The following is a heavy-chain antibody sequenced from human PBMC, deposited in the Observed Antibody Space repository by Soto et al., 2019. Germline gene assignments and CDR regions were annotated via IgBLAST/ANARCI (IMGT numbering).Heavy chain of an antibody. J-gene: IGHJ4*02. Sequence: SETLSLTCTVSGGSISSGDYYWSWIRQPPGKDLEWIGYIYYSGSTYYNPSLKSLVTISVDRSKNQFYLKLTSVTAADTAMYYCARDYRTNTALGYWGQGTLVTVSS. D-gene: IGHD1-7*01. CDR2: IYYSGST. CDR1: GGSISSGDYY. V-gene: IGHV4-30-4*01. CDR3: ARDYRTNTALGY.